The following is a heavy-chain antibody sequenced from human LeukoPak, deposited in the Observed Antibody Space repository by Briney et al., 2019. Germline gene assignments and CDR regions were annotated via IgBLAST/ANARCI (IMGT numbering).Heavy chain of an antibody. CDR3: ARVPTAILVLDY. CDR1: GGSISSGSYY. V-gene: IGHV4-61*02. J-gene: IGHJ4*02. Sequence: SETLSLTCTVSGGSISSGSYYWTWIRQPAGKGLEWIGRIYISVSTIYNTSLKSRVTISGDTSKNQFSLKLSSVTAADTAVYYCARVPTAILVLDYWGQGTLVTVSS. D-gene: IGHD2-21*02. CDR2: IYISVST.